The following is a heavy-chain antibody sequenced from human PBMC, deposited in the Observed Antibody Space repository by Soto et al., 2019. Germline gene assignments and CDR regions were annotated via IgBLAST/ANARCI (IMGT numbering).Heavy chain of an antibody. V-gene: IGHV3-23*01. J-gene: IGHJ4*02. Sequence: GGSLRLSCAASGFTFSSYAMSWVRQAPGKGLEWVSAISGSGGSTYYADSVKGRFTISRDNSENTLYLQMNSLRAEDTAVYYCAKDDGYSSGFYFDYSGQGTLVTVSS. CDR3: AKDDGYSSGFYFDY. CDR1: GFTFSSYA. D-gene: IGHD6-19*01. CDR2: ISGSGGST.